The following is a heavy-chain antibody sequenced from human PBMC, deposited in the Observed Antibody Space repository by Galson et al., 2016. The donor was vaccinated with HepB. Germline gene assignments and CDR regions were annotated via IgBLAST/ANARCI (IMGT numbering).Heavy chain of an antibody. V-gene: IGHV3-53*01. CDR3: ARDRYLGTAGADSYYYMDV. CDR2: LYDGDNT. D-gene: IGHD1-1*01. Sequence: SLRLSCAASGFSVSSNYVSWVRQAPGKGLEWVSVLYDGDNTKYADSVKGRFTISRDNSKNTVYLQMNSLRAEDTAVYYCARDRYLGTAGADSYYYMDVWGHGTTVTVSS. J-gene: IGHJ6*03. CDR1: GFSVSSNY.